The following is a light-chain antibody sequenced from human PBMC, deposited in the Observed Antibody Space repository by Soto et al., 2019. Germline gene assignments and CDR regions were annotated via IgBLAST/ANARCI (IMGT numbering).Light chain of an antibody. CDR2: EVT. J-gene: IGLJ2*01. CDR1: SSDIGGYKY. CDR3: SSYSTTSSPHVL. Sequence: QSVLTQPASVSGSPGQSITISCTGTSSDIGGYKYVSWYQQHPGKAPKLIIYEVTNRPSGVSDRFSGSKSGNTASLTISGLQAEDEADYYCSSYSTTSSPHVLFGGGTKLTVL. V-gene: IGLV2-14*01.